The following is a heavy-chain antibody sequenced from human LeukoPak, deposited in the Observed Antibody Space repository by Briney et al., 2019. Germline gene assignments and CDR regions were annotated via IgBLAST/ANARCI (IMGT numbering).Heavy chain of an antibody. CDR3: ARDDGDV. V-gene: IGHV3-7*01. J-gene: IGHJ6*04. CDR2: INEDGSGK. CDR1: GFTFSNYW. Sequence: PGGSLRVSCVSSGFTFSNYWMKWVRQAPGKGLEWVASINEDGSGKFSVGSVKDRITISRDNTRNSLDLQINSLTVEDTAIYYCARDDGDVWGTGTTVTVSS.